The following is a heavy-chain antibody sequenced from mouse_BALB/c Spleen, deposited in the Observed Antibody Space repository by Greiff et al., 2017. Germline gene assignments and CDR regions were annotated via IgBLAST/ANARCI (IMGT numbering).Heavy chain of an antibody. CDR2: IDPSDSET. Sequence: QVQLQQSGPQLVRPGASVKISCKASGYSFTSYWMHWVKQRPGQGLEWFGMIDPSDSETRLNQKFKDKATLTVDKSSSTAYMQLSSPTSEDSAVYYCARKLDYYGSRGAMDYWGQGTSVTVSS. D-gene: IGHD1-1*01. J-gene: IGHJ4*01. V-gene: IGHV1S127*01. CDR3: ARKLDYYGSRGAMDY. CDR1: GYSFTSYW.